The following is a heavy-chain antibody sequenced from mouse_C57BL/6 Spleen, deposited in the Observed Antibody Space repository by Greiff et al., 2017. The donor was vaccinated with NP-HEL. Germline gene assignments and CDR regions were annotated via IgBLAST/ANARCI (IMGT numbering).Heavy chain of an antibody. CDR3: ARDDGCFAY. CDR1: GYAFSSSW. V-gene: IGHV1-82*01. J-gene: IGHJ3*01. Sequence: VHLVESGPELVKPGASVKISCKASGYAFSSSWMNWVKQRPGKGLEWIGRIYPGDGDTNYNGKFKGKATLTADKSSSTAYMQLSSLTSEDSAVYFCARDDGCFAYWGQGTLVTVSA. D-gene: IGHD2-3*01. CDR2: IYPGDGDT.